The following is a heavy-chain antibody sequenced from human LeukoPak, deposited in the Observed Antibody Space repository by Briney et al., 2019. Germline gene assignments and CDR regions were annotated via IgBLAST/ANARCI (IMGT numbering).Heavy chain of an antibody. D-gene: IGHD6-19*01. J-gene: IGHJ1*01. CDR3: VKDAVAVAGTVGYFQH. CDR1: GFTFSSYA. Sequence: PGGSLRLSSSASGFTFSSYAMHWVRQAPGTGLEYVSAISSNGGSTYYADSVKGRFTISRDNSKNTLYLQMSSLRAEDTAVYYCVKDAVAVAGTVGYFQHWGQGTLVTVSS. CDR2: ISSNGGST. V-gene: IGHV3-64D*06.